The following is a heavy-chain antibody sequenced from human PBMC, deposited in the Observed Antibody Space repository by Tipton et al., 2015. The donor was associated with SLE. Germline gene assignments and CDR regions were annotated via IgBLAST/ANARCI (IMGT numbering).Heavy chain of an antibody. CDR3: ARDGPLASWEFDS. CDR1: GASISSHY. Sequence: GLVKPSETVSLTCTVSGASISSHYWSWIRQPAGKGLEWIGRIYTSGATYYNPSLKSRITMSVDTSNNQFALKLSSVTAADTAMYYCARDGPLASWEFDSWGQGTLVTVSS. D-gene: IGHD1-26*01. J-gene: IGHJ5*01. CDR2: IYTSGAT. V-gene: IGHV4-4*07.